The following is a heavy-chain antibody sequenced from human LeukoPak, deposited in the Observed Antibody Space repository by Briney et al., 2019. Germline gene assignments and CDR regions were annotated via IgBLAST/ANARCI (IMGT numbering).Heavy chain of an antibody. CDR3: AKESELGVTTGGFDY. CDR1: GFTFDDYT. J-gene: IGHJ4*02. V-gene: IGHV3-43*01. Sequence: PGGSLRLSCAASGFTFDDYTMHWVRQAPGKGLEWVSLISWDGGSRYYADSVKGRFTITRDNSKNSLYLQMNSLRTEDTALYYCAKESELGVTTGGFDYWGQGTLVTVSS. D-gene: IGHD4-17*01. CDR2: ISWDGGSR.